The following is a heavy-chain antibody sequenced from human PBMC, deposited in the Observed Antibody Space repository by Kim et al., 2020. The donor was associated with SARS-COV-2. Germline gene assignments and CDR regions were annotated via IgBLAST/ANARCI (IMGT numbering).Heavy chain of an antibody. CDR2: IYYSGST. J-gene: IGHJ4*02. Sequence: SETLSLTCTVSGGSISSSSYYWGWIRQPPGKGLEWIGSIYYSGSTYYNPSLKSRVTISVDTSKNQFSLKLSSVTAADTAVYYCATQHAAAGREDYWGQGTLVTISS. CDR1: GGSISSSSYY. CDR3: ATQHAAAGREDY. D-gene: IGHD6-13*01. V-gene: IGHV4-39*01.